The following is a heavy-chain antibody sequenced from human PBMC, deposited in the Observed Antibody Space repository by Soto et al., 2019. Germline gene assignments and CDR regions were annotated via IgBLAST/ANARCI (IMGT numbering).Heavy chain of an antibody. J-gene: IGHJ4*02. CDR1: GGTFSSYS. D-gene: IGHD1-26*01. CDR2: IIPIFGTA. CDR3: ARDGGRNSGGIDY. V-gene: IGHV1-69*01. Sequence: QVQLVQSGAEVKKPGSSVKVSCKAAGGTFSSYSINWVRQAPGQGLEWMGAIIPIFGTANYAQKFQGRVKITADECTSTASMELSSLRSQDTAVYYSARDGGRNSGGIDYRGPGTLVTVSS.